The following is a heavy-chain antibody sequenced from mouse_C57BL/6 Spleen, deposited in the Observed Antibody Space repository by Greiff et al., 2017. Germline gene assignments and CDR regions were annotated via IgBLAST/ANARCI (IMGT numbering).Heavy chain of an antibody. CDR2: ISSGGDYI. CDR3: TRENYSNPFAY. CDR1: GFTFSSYA. Sequence: EVHLVESGEGLVKPGGSLKLSCVASGFTFSSYAMSWVRQTPEKRLEWVAYISSGGDYIYYADTVKGRFTISRDNARNTLYLQMSSLKSEDTAMYYCTRENYSNPFAYWGQGTLVTVSA. V-gene: IGHV5-9-1*02. D-gene: IGHD2-5*01. J-gene: IGHJ3*01.